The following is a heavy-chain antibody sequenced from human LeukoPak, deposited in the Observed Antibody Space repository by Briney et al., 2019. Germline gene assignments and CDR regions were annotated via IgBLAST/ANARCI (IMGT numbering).Heavy chain of an antibody. CDR1: GGSFSGYY. J-gene: IGHJ4*02. V-gene: IGHV4-34*01. CDR3: ARGGYSYGYDY. D-gene: IGHD5-18*01. CDR2: INHSGST. Sequence: SSETLSLTCAVYGGSFSGYYWCWIRQPPGKGLEWIGEINHSGSTNYNPSLKSRVTISVDTSKNQFSLKLSSVTAADTAVYYCARGGYSYGYDYWGQGTLVTVSS.